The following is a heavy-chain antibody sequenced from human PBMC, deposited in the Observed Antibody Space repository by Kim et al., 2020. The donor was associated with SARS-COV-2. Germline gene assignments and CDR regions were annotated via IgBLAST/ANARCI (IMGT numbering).Heavy chain of an antibody. J-gene: IGHJ4*02. CDR2: INTNTGNP. CDR3: ARGGYSYGYMVGFDY. Sequence: ASVKVSCKASGYTFTSYAMNWVRQAPGQGLEWMGWINTNTGNPTYAQGFTGRFVFSLDTSVSTAYLQISSLKAEDTAVYYCARGGYSYGYMVGFDYWGQGTLVTVSS. CDR1: GYTFTSYA. V-gene: IGHV7-4-1*02. D-gene: IGHD5-18*01.